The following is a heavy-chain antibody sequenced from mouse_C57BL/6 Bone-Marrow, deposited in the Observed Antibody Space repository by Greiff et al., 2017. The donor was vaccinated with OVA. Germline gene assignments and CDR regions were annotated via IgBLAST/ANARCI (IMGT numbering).Heavy chain of an antibody. V-gene: IGHV1-64*01. CDR2: IHPNSGST. CDR3: ASRWFAY. J-gene: IGHJ3*01. CDR1: GYTFTSYW. Sequence: QVHVKQSGAELVKPGASVKLSCKASGYTFTSYWMHWVKQRPGQGLEWIGMIHPNSGSTNYNEKFKSKATLTVDKSSSTAYMQLSSLTSEDSAVYYCASRWFAYWGQGTLVTVSA.